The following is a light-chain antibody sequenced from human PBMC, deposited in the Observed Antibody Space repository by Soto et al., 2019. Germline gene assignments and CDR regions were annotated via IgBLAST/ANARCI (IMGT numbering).Light chain of an antibody. V-gene: IGLV2-14*01. J-gene: IGLJ3*02. Sequence: QSALTQPASVSGSPGQSITISCTETSGDIGGYNFVSWYQQHPGKAPKVIIYEVSNRPSGVSNRFSGSKSGNTASLTISGLQAEDEADYYCNSYTSTSARVFGGGTKVTVL. CDR3: NSYTSTSARV. CDR2: EVS. CDR1: SGDIGGYNF.